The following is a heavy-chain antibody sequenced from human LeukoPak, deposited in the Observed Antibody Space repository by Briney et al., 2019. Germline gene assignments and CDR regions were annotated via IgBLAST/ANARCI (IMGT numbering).Heavy chain of an antibody. Sequence: AASVKISCKVSGYTFTDYYMHWVQQAPGKGLEWMGLVDPEDGETTYAEKFQGRVTITADTSTDTAYMELSSLRSEDTAVYYCATVXXXXXXSXSXYMDXWGKGTTVTXXS. V-gene: IGHV1-69-2*01. CDR3: ATVXXXXXXSXSXYMDX. J-gene: IGHJ6*03. D-gene: IGHD3-10*01. CDR2: VDPEDGET. CDR1: GYTFTDYY.